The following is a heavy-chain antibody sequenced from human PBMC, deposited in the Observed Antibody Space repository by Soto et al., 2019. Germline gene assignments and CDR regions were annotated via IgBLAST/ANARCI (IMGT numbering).Heavy chain of an antibody. CDR3: AKVKYSGYDSYYYYMDV. CDR1: GFTFDDYA. D-gene: IGHD5-12*01. Sequence: GGSLRLSCAASGFTFDDYAMHWVRQAPGKGLERVSGISWNSGSIGYADSVKSRFTISRDNAKNSLYLQMNSLRAEDTALYFCAKVKYSGYDSYYYYMDVWGKGTTVTVSS. J-gene: IGHJ6*03. CDR2: ISWNSGSI. V-gene: IGHV3-9*01.